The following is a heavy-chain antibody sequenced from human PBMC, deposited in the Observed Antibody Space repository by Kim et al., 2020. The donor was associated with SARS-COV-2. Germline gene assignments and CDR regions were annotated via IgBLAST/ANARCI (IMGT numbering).Heavy chain of an antibody. Sequence: YAYSVRGRVTVSRDNAKNMLYLQMNSLRVEDTAVYYCAGDALMYGSAMDVWGQGTTVIVSS. J-gene: IGHJ6*02. CDR3: AGDALMYGSAMDV. V-gene: IGHV3-74*01. D-gene: IGHD3-10*01.